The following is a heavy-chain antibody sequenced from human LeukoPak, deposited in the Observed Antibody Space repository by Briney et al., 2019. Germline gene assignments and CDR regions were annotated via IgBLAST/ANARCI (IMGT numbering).Heavy chain of an antibody. CDR2: ISSSSSYI. CDR3: AREDDDYYGSGSYPGY. Sequence: GGSLRLSCAASGFTFSSYSMNWVRQAPGKGLEWVSSISSSSSYIYYADSVKGRFTISRDNAKNSLYLQMNSLRAEDTAVYYCAREDDDYYGSGSYPGYWGQGTLVTVSS. CDR1: GFTFSSYS. V-gene: IGHV3-21*01. D-gene: IGHD3-10*01. J-gene: IGHJ4*02.